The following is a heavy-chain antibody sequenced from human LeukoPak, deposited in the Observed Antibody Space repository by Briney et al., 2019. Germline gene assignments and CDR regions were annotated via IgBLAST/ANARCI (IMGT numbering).Heavy chain of an antibody. CDR1: GGSISSYS. Sequence: SEILSLTCTVSGGSISSYSWSWIRQPPRKGLEWIGDIYPSGSTNDNPSLKSRVTISIDTSKNQFSLKLSSVTAADTAVYYCARHGGAKWLGSYFHFWAQGTLVTVPS. D-gene: IGHD5-12*01. CDR2: IYPSGST. V-gene: IGHV4-4*09. CDR3: ARHGGAKWLGSYFHF. J-gene: IGHJ4*02.